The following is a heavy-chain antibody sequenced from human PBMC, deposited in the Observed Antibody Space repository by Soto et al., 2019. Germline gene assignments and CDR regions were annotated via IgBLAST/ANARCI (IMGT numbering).Heavy chain of an antibody. J-gene: IGHJ4*02. CDR1: EYSFRIYW. CDR3: ARHQSGSGNSNFDF. D-gene: IGHD3-10*01. V-gene: IGHV5-10-1*01. Sequence: GESLKISCQAFEYSFRIYWISWVRQKPGAGLEWMGRVDPNDSFASYSPSFQGHVSISVDKSTNIVYLQWRSLRASDTATYYCARHQSGSGNSNFDFWGQGTPVTVST. CDR2: VDPNDSFA.